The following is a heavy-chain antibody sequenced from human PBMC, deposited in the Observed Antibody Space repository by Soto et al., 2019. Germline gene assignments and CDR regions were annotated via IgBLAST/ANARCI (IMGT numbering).Heavy chain of an antibody. Sequence: ASVKRSCKASGYTFTSYAMHWVRQAPGQRLEWMGWINAGNGNTKYSQKFQGRVTITRDTSASTAYMELSSLRSEDTAVYYCAGEREITWFSSSWHFDYWGQGTLVTVSS. D-gene: IGHD6-13*01. J-gene: IGHJ4*02. V-gene: IGHV1-3*01. CDR1: GYTFTSYA. CDR3: AGEREITWFSSSWHFDY. CDR2: INAGNGNT.